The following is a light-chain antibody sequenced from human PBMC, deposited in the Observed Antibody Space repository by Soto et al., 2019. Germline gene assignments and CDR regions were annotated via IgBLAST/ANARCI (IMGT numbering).Light chain of an antibody. J-gene: IGKJ2*01. CDR1: QSISSTY. V-gene: IGKV3-20*01. Sequence: SVLTQSPGTLSLSPGEGATLSCRTSQSISSTYLAWYQQRPGQTPRLLIYAASSRATGNPARFSGSGSATDFTLTISRPEPEDFAVYYWQEYFGSLYTFGQGTKLEIK. CDR3: QEYFGSLYT. CDR2: AAS.